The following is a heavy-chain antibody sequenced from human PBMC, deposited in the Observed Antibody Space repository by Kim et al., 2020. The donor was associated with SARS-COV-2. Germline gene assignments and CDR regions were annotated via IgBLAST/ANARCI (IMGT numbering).Heavy chain of an antibody. CDR3: ARDADGYNQVDY. Sequence: SETLSLTCTVSGGSISSYYWSWIRQPPGKGLEWIGYIYYSGSTNYNPSLKSRVTISLDTSKKQFSLKLSSVTAADTAVYYCARDADGYNQVDYWGQGTLVTVSS. D-gene: IGHD5-12*01. V-gene: IGHV4-59*01. J-gene: IGHJ4*02. CDR2: IYYSGST. CDR1: GGSISSYY.